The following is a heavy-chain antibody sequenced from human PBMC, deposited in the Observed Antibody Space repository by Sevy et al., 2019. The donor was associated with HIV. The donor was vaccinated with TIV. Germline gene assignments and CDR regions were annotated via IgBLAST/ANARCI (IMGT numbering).Heavy chain of an antibody. V-gene: IGHV3-7*01. CDR1: GFTFSSYW. CDR2: IKQDGSEK. D-gene: IGHD3-9*01. J-gene: IGHJ5*02. CDR3: ARDAYDISTGRQGGNFDP. Sequence: GGSLRLSCAASGFTFSSYWMSWVRQAPGKGLEWVANIKQDGSEKYYVDSVKGRFTISRDNAKNSLYLQMNSLRAEDTAVYYCARDAYDISTGRQGGNFDPWGQGTLVTVSS.